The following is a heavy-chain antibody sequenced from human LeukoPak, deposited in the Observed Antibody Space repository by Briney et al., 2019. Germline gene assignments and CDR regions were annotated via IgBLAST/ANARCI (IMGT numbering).Heavy chain of an antibody. CDR3: ARDSGRYGYYMDV. D-gene: IGHD1-26*01. J-gene: IGHJ6*04. CDR1: GFTFSSYP. V-gene: IGHV3-48*01. Sequence: GGSLRLSCAASGFTFSSYPMNWVRQAPGKGLEWGSYISSSGSTICYADSVKGRFTISRDNAKNSVYLQMNSLRVEDTAVYYCARDSGRYGYYMDVWGKGTTVTISS. CDR2: ISSSGSTI.